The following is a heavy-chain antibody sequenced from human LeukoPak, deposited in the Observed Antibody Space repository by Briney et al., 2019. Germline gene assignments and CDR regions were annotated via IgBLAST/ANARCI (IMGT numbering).Heavy chain of an antibody. CDR2: ISGSGGST. CDR1: GFTFSSYA. D-gene: IGHD3-22*01. CDR3: APVVVYDSSGTVDY. Sequence: GGSLRLSCVASGFTFSSYAMSWVRQAPGKGLEWVSAISGSGGSTYYADSVKGRFTISRDNSKNTLYLQMNSLRAEDTAVYYCAPVVVYDSSGTVDYWGQGTLVTVSS. V-gene: IGHV3-23*01. J-gene: IGHJ4*02.